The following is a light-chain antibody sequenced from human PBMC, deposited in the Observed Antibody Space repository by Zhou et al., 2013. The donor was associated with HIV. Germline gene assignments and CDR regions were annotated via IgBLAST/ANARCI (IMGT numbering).Light chain of an antibody. CDR3: MQALQTRYT. CDR2: LGS. J-gene: IGKJ2*01. V-gene: IGKV2-28*01. CDR1: QSLLXSNGYNY. Sequence: DIVMTQSPLSLPVTPGEPASISCRSSQSLLXSNGYNYLDWYLQKPGQSPQLLIYLGSNRASGVPDRFSGSGSGTDFTLKISRVEAEDVGVYYCMQALQTRYTFGQGTKLEIK.